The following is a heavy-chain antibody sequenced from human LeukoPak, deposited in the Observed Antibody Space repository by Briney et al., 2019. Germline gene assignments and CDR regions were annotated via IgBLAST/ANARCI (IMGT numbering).Heavy chain of an antibody. J-gene: IGHJ4*02. V-gene: IGHV1-2*02. CDR1: GYTFTDYY. CDR3: ARANFLYCSSSTCLIDY. CDR2: INPNDGDT. D-gene: IGHD2-2*01. Sequence: PLASVKVSCKASGYTFTDYYMHWVRQAPGQGFEWMGWINPNDGDTNYAQKFQGRVTMTRDTSISTAHMEVSRLRSDDTDVYYCARANFLYCSSSTCLIDYWGQGTLVTVSS.